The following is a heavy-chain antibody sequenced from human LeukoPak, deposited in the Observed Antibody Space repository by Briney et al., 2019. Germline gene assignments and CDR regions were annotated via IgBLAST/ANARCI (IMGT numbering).Heavy chain of an antibody. CDR3: TRDLRSGYSSSWYPGYDDY. CDR1: GGTFISYA. CDR2: INTNTGNP. D-gene: IGHD6-13*01. J-gene: IGHJ4*02. Sequence: ASVKVSCKASGGTFISYAISWVRQAPGQGLEWMGWINTNTGNPTYAQGFTGRFVFSLDTSVSTAYLQISSLKAEDTAVYYCTRDLRSGYSSSWYPGYDDYWGQGTLVTVSS. V-gene: IGHV7-4-1*02.